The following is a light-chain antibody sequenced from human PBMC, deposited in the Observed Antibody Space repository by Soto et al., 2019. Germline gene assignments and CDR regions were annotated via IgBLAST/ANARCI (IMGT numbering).Light chain of an antibody. CDR1: HDVSRN. V-gene: IGKV1-33*01. CDR2: DAS. J-gene: IGKJ4*01. CDR3: QQYNSMLS. Sequence: DIQMTQSPSSLSASEGDRVTITCQSSHDVSRNLNWFQQKPGEAPLLLIYDASNLERGVPSRFSGSGSGTDFTLTISSLQPEDVATYYCQQYNSMLSFGGGTEVEIK.